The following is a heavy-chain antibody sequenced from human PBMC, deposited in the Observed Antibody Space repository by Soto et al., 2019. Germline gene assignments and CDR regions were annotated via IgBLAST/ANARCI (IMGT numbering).Heavy chain of an antibody. V-gene: IGHV3-23*01. CDR1: GFTFSSYA. CDR2: ISGSGGST. J-gene: IGHJ4*02. CDR3: ETVDDYVWGSFDY. D-gene: IGHD3-16*01. Sequence: PGGSLRLSCAASGFTFSSYAMSWVRQAPGKGLEWVSAISGSGGSTYYADSVKGRFTISRDNSKNTLYLQMNSLRAEDTAVYYCETVDDYVWGSFDYWGQGTLVTVSS.